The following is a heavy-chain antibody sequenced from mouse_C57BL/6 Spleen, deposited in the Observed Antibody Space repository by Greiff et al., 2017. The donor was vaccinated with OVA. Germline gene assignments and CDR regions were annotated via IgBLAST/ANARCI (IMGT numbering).Heavy chain of an antibody. D-gene: IGHD2-5*01. CDR2: INPNNGGT. J-gene: IGHJ3*01. Sequence: EVQLQQSGPELVKPGASVKIPCKASGFTFTDYNMDWVKQSHGKSLEWIGDINPNNGGTIYNQTFKGKATLTVDETSSTAYMELRSLISEDTAVYYGARSGYSNYLAWLAYWGQGTLVTVSA. CDR1: GFTFTDYN. CDR3: ARSGYSNYLAWLAY. V-gene: IGHV1-18*01.